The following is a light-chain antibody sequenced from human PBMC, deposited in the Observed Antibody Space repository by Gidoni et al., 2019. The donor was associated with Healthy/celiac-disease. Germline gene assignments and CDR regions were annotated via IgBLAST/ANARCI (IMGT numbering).Light chain of an antibody. Sequence: SYELTQPPSVSVSPGQTASITCSGDKLGDKYASWYQQRPGQSPVLVIYQDRKRPSGIPARFSGSNSGNTATLTISGTQAMDEADYYCQAWDSSLVVFGGGTKLTVL. CDR2: QDR. CDR3: QAWDSSLVV. J-gene: IGLJ2*01. CDR1: KLGDKY. V-gene: IGLV3-1*01.